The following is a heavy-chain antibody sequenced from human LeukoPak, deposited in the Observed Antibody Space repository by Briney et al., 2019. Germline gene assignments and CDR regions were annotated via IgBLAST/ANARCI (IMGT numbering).Heavy chain of an antibody. CDR3: AADVPSPLAQIDY. CDR1: TFTFSNAW. CDR2: IRAGGTT. J-gene: IGHJ4*02. Sequence: PGGSLRLSCAASTFTFSNAWMSWVRQAPGKGLEWVARIRAGGTTNYAAPVKGRFTISRDDSMNTLSLQMDSLKTGDTAVYYCAADVPSPLAQIDYWGQGTPVTVSS. D-gene: IGHD1-14*01. V-gene: IGHV3-15*01.